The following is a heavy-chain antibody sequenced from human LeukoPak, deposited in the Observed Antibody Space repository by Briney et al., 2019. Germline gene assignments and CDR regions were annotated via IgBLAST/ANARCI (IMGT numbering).Heavy chain of an antibody. Sequence: PSETLSLTCTVSGNSISSYYWNWIRQPPGKGLEWIAYTHYSGSTNYDPSLKSRVTISIDTSKNQFSLKVTSVTAADTAVYYCARERYYYDSSGYTVLDYWGQGTLVTVSS. CDR3: ARERYYYDSSGYTVLDY. J-gene: IGHJ4*02. V-gene: IGHV4-59*01. CDR1: GNSISSYY. D-gene: IGHD3-22*01. CDR2: THYSGST.